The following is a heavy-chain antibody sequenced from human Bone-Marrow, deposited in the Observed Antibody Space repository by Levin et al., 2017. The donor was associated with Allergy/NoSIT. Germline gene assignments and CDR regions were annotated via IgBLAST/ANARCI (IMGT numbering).Heavy chain of an antibody. Sequence: LSGGSLRLSCAASGFKFSSFGIHWVRQAPGKGLEWVALISYDGNNQEYADSVRGRFTISRDNSRYTLYLQMNRLIPEDTAVYYCVRGSAEFDYWGQGVLVTVSS. J-gene: IGHJ4*02. D-gene: IGHD1-14*01. CDR3: VRGSAEFDY. CDR1: GFKFSSFG. V-gene: IGHV3-30*04. CDR2: ISYDGNNQ.